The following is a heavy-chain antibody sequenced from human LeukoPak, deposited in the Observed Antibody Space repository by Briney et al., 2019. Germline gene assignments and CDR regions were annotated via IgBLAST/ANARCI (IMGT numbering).Heavy chain of an antibody. CDR2: ISGSGGST. D-gene: IGHD3-16*02. Sequence: PGGSLRLSCAASGFTVSSYEMNWVRQAPGKGLEWVSAISGSGGSTYYADSVKGRFTISRDNSKNTLYLQMNSLRAEDTAVYYCAKESMITFGGVIAYFDYWGQGTLVTVSS. CDR1: GFTVSSYE. J-gene: IGHJ4*02. CDR3: AKESMITFGGVIAYFDY. V-gene: IGHV3-23*01.